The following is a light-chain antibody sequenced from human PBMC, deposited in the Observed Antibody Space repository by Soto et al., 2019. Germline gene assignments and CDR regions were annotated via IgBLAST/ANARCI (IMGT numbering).Light chain of an antibody. CDR1: QSVSSN. Sequence: EIVMTQSPATLSVSPGERATLSCRASQSVSSNLAWYQQKPGQAPRLLIYGASTRATGIPARFSGSGSGTEFTLTIRSLQSEDFAVYYCQHYGTFGQGTKVEIK. CDR2: GAS. V-gene: IGKV3-15*01. J-gene: IGKJ1*01. CDR3: QHYGT.